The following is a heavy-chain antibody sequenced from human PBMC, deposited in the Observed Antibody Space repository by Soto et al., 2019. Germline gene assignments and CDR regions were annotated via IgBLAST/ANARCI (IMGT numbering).Heavy chain of an antibody. V-gene: IGHV3-33*01. CDR3: ARDEGSSSSSIDYYYYYMDV. J-gene: IGHJ6*03. CDR2: IWYDGSNK. D-gene: IGHD6-6*01. CDR1: GFTFSSYG. Sequence: GGSLRLSCAASGFTFSSYGMHWVRQAPGKGLEWVAVIWYDGSNKYYADSVKGRFTISRDNSKNTLYLQMNSLRAEDTAVYYCARDEGSSSSSIDYYYYYMDVWGKGTTVTVSS.